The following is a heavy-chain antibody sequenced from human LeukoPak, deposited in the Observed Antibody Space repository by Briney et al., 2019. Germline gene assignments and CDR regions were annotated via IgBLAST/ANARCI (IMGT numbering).Heavy chain of an antibody. CDR1: GGSFSGYY. V-gene: IGHV4-34*01. J-gene: IGHJ4*02. CDR2: INHSGST. Sequence: WETLSHTCAVYGGSFSGYYWSWIRQPPGKGLEWIGEINHSGSTNYNPSLRSRVTISVDTSKNQFSLKLSSVTAADTAVYYCARGGGTGRPPYYFDYWGQGTLVTVSS. CDR3: ARGGGTGRPPYYFDY. D-gene: IGHD3/OR15-3a*01.